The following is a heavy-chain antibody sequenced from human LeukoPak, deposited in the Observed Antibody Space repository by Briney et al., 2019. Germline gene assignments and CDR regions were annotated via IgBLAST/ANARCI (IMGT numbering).Heavy chain of an antibody. CDR2: ISSSSYI. CDR3: AASTLIAAYYMDV. CDR1: GFTFSSYG. J-gene: IGHJ6*03. V-gene: IGHV3-21*01. Sequence: PGGSLRLSCAASGFTFSSYGMHWVRQAPGKGLEWVSSISSSSYIYYADSVKGRFTISRDNAKNSLYLQMNSLRAEDTAVYYCAASTLIAAYYMDVWGKGTTVTVSS. D-gene: IGHD6-13*01.